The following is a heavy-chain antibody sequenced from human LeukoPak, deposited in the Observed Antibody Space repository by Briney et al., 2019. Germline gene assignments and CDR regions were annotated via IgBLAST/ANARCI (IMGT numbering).Heavy chain of an antibody. CDR1: GGSISSGDYY. D-gene: IGHD1-1*01. CDR2: IYNSGST. CDR3: ASRRTYYFDY. V-gene: IGHV4-30-4*01. Sequence: TSETLSLTCTVSGGSISSGDYYWSWIRQPPGKGLEWIGYIYNSGSTYYNPSLKSRVTISVDTSKNQFSLKLSSVTAADTAVYYCASRRTYYFDYWGQGTLVTVSS. J-gene: IGHJ4*02.